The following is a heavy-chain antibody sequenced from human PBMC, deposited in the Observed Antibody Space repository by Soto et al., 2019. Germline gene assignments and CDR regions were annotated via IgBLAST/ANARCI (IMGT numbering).Heavy chain of an antibody. CDR3: ARDCGDRHYWYFDL. CDR1: GFTFSSYG. Sequence: QVQLVESGGGVVQPGRSLRLSCAASGFTFSSYGMHWVRQAPGKGLEWVAVIWYDGSNKYYVDSVKGRFTISRDNSKNTLYLKRNSLRTEDTAVYHCARDCGDRHYWYFDLWGRGTLVTVSS. CDR2: IWYDGSNK. J-gene: IGHJ2*01. D-gene: IGHD4-17*01. V-gene: IGHV3-33*01.